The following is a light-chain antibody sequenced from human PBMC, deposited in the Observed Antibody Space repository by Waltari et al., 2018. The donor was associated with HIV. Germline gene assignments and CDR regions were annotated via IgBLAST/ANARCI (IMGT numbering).Light chain of an antibody. CDR3: VLYMGGGIWV. CDR1: SGSVSTSYY. V-gene: IGLV8-61*01. CDR2: STN. J-gene: IGLJ3*02. Sequence: QTVVTQEPSFSVSPGGTVTLTCGLNSGSVSTSYYPSWYQQTPGPTPRTLIYSTNTRSSGVPDRFPGAIRGNKAALTITGAQADDESDYYCVLYMGGGIWVFGGGTKVTVL.